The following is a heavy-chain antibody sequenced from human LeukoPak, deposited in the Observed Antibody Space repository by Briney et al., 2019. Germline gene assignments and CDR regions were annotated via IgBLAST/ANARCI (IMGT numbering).Heavy chain of an antibody. J-gene: IGHJ4*02. CDR1: GFSLSDFY. V-gene: IGHV3-53*01. CDR3: AREVGGGATNYFDY. D-gene: IGHD1-26*01. Sequence: GGSLRLSCVASGFSLSDFYMSWIRQAPGKGLEWVSVIYSADSAYYADSVRGRFTISRDNSKNTLYLQMNSLRADDTAVYYCAREVGGGATNYFDYWGQGTLVTVSS. CDR2: IYSADSA.